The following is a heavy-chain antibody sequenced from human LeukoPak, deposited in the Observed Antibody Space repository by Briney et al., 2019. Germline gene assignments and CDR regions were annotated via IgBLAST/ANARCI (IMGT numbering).Heavy chain of an antibody. Sequence: AEPLTLTCAVYGGSFSGYYWRWIRQPPGKGLEWIGEINHRGSTNNNPSLKSRVTISVDTSKNQFPLKLSSVTVADTAVYDCARGDGVLMWSASLPSKKTNWFDPWGQGTLVTVSS. D-gene: IGHD2-21*01. V-gene: IGHV4-34*01. CDR3: ARGDGVLMWSASLPSKKTNWFDP. J-gene: IGHJ5*02. CDR1: GGSFSGYY. CDR2: INHRGST.